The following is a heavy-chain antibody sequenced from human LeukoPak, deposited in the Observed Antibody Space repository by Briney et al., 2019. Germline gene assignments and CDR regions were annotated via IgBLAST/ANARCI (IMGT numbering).Heavy chain of an antibody. Sequence: PSETLSLTCTVSGGSISSGGYYWSWIRQPPGKGLEWIGSMYYSGTTYYNPSLKSRVTISVDTSKNQFSLKLSSVTAADTAVYYCARHRYRSGSDWIDPWGQGTLVTVSS. CDR1: GGSISSGGYY. D-gene: IGHD1-26*01. V-gene: IGHV4-39*01. CDR3: ARHRYRSGSDWIDP. CDR2: MYYSGTT. J-gene: IGHJ5*02.